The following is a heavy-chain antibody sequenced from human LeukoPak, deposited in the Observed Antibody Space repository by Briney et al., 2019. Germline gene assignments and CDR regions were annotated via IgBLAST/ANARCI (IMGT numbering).Heavy chain of an antibody. CDR2: ISGSGGST. CDR1: GFTFGSYA. V-gene: IGHV3-23*01. Sequence: RPGGSLRLSCAASGFTFGSYAMSCVRQAPGKGLEWVSAISGSGGSTYYADSVKGRFTISRDNSKNTLYLQMNSLRAEDTAVYYCAKNRVVYEPPDYWGQGTLVTVSS. J-gene: IGHJ4*02. D-gene: IGHD2-8*02. CDR3: AKNRVVYEPPDY.